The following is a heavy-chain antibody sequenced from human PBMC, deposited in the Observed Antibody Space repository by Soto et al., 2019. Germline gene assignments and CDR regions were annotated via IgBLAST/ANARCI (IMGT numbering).Heavy chain of an antibody. CDR2: INPTSGGT. D-gene: IGHD4-17*01. Sequence: WASVKVSCKTSGYTFAAYYIHWIRQAPGQGLEWMGWINPTSGGTVYAQNFQDRVTMTRDTSISTAYMELRRLNSDDTAVYYCARDLDYGDYWGYFFDSWGQGTPVTVSS. CDR3: ARDLDYGDYWGYFFDS. J-gene: IGHJ4*02. CDR1: GYTFAAYY. V-gene: IGHV1-2*02.